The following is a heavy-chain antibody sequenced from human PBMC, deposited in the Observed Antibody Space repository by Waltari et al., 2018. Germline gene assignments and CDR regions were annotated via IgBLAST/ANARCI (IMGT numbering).Heavy chain of an antibody. Sequence: QVQLQQWGAGLLKPSETLSLTCAVYGGSFSGYYWSWIRQPPGKGLEWIGEINHSGSTNYNPSLKSRVTISVDTSKNQFSLKLSSVTAADTAVYYCARDRYGSGSYRRYGMDVWGQGTTVTVSS. D-gene: IGHD3-10*01. CDR2: INHSGST. V-gene: IGHV4-34*01. J-gene: IGHJ6*02. CDR1: GGSFSGYY. CDR3: ARDRYGSGSYRRYGMDV.